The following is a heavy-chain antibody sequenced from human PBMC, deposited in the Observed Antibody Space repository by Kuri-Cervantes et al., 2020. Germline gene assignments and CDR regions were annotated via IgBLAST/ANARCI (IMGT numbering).Heavy chain of an antibody. CDR3: AKDATLYYDI. D-gene: IGHD3-10*01. CDR1: GFTFSSYW. CDR2: INSDGSST. J-gene: IGHJ3*02. V-gene: IGHV3-74*01. Sequence: GESLKISCAASGFTFSSYWMHWVRQAPGKGLVWVSRINSDGSSTSYADSVKGRFTISRDNSKNTLYLQMNSLRAEDTAVYYCAKDATLYYDIWGQGTRVTVSS.